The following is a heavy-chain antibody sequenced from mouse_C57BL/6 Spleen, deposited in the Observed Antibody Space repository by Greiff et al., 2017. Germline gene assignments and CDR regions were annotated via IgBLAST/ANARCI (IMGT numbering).Heavy chain of an antibody. CDR1: GYTFTSYW. CDR2: IDPSDSYT. J-gene: IGHJ1*03. V-gene: IGHV1-59*01. CDR3: ARRYYYGSRDWYFDV. Sequence: QVQLQQPGAELVRPGTSVKLSCKASGYTFTSYWMHWVKQRPGQGLEWIGVIDPSDSYTNYNQKFKGKATLTVDTSSSTAYMQLSSLTSEDSAVYDCARRYYYGSRDWYFDVWGTGTTVTVSS. D-gene: IGHD1-1*01.